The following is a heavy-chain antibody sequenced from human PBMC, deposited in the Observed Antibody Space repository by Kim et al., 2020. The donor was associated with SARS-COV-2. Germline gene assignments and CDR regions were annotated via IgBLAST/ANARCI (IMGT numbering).Heavy chain of an antibody. CDR2: IIPIFGTA. CDR1: GGTFSSYA. D-gene: IGHD1-26*01. J-gene: IGHJ5*02. Sequence: SVKVSCKASGGTFSSYAISWVRQAPGQGLEWMGGIIPIFGTANYAQKFQGRVTITADESTSTAYMELSSLRSEDTAVYYCARDPGGSYTTSGWFDPWGQGTLVTVSS. CDR3: ARDPGGSYTTSGWFDP. V-gene: IGHV1-69*13.